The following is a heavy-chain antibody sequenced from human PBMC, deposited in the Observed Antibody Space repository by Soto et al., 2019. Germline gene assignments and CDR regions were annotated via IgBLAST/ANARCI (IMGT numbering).Heavy chain of an antibody. D-gene: IGHD2-21*01. J-gene: IGHJ6*02. CDR3: ARDESDPFIPSLAYYYYGMDV. CDR1: GYTFTSYY. V-gene: IGHV1-46*01. Sequence: QVQLVQSGAEVKKPGASVKVSCKASGYTFTSYYMHWVRQAPGQGLEWMGIINPSGGSTSYAQKFQGRVTMTRDTSTSTVYMELSRLRSEDTAVYYCARDESDPFIPSLAYYYYGMDVWGQGTTVTVSS. CDR2: INPSGGST.